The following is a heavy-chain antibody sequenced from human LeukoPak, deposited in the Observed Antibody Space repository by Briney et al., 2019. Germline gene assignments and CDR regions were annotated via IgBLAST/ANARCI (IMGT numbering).Heavy chain of an antibody. CDR3: ARDQFGVIIVTSQYYFDY. J-gene: IGHJ4*02. V-gene: IGHV3-20*04. CDR1: GFTFDDYG. CDR2: INWNGGGT. D-gene: IGHD3-3*01. Sequence: AGGSLRLSCAASGFTFDDYGMSWVRQAPGKGLEWVSGINWNGGGTGYADSVKGRFTISRDNAKNSLYLQMNSLRAEDTALYYCARDQFGVIIVTSQYYFDYWGQGTLVTVSS.